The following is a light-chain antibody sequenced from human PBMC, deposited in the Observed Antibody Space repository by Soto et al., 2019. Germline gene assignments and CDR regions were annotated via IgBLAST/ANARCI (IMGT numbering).Light chain of an antibody. CDR1: QSVSSF. CDR3: QQYGSSPPT. J-gene: IGKJ1*01. V-gene: IGKV3-15*01. Sequence: EIVMTQSPATLSVSPGERATLSCSASQSVSSFLAWYQQKPGQAPRLLIYGASTRATGFPARFSGSGSGTEFTLTISSLQSEDFAVYYCQQYGSSPPTFGQGTKVDIK. CDR2: GAS.